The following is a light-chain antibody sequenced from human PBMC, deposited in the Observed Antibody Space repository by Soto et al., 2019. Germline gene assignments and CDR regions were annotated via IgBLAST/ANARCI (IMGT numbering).Light chain of an antibody. CDR2: EVS. Sequence: QSALTQPASVSGSPGQSITISCTGTSSDVGGYNYVSWYQQHPGKAPKVIIYEVSNRPSGVSNRFSGSKSGNTASLTISGLQAEDEADYYCSSDTSTNTYVFGTGTKLTVL. CDR1: SSDVGGYNY. CDR3: SSDTSTNTYV. V-gene: IGLV2-14*01. J-gene: IGLJ1*01.